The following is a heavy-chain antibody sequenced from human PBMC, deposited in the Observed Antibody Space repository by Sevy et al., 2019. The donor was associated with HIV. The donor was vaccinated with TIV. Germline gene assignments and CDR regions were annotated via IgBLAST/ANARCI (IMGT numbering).Heavy chain of an antibody. CDR3: AKEMNPELESMIEVIFRSLKGFDV. V-gene: IGHV3-23*01. CDR1: GFTFNTHA. J-gene: IGHJ3*01. D-gene: IGHD3-22*01. CDR2: ISGIGSST. Sequence: GGSLRLSCAASGFTFNTHAMNWVRQAPGKGLEWVSVISGIGSSTYYADSVKGRFTISRDNSKNTVYLQMNSLRADDTAVYYCAKEMNPELESMIEVIFRSLKGFDVWGQGTMVTVSS.